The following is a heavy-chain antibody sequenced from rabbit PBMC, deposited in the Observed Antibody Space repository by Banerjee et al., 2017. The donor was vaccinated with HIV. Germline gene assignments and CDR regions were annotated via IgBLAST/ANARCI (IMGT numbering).Heavy chain of an antibody. CDR1: GFTLSSYW. CDR2: IDAGSSGST. Sequence: QSLEESGGDLVKPGASLTLSCKASGFTLSSYWICWVRQAPGKGLEWIACIDAGSSGSTDYASWAKGRFTISKTSSTTVTLQMTSLTAADTATYFCTRDYAGTNYYAFNLWGPGTLVTVS. J-gene: IGHJ4*01. V-gene: IGHV1S40*01. CDR3: TRDYAGTNYYAFNL. D-gene: IGHD8-1*01.